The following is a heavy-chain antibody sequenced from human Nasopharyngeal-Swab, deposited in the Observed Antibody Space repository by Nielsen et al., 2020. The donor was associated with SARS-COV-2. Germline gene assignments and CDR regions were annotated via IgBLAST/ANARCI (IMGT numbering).Heavy chain of an antibody. Sequence: WIRQPPGKGLEWIGYIYYSGSTYYNPSLKSRATISVDTSKNQFSLKLSSVTAADTAVEDCARGSREEDMDVWGKGTTVTVSS. V-gene: IGHV4-31*02. CDR2: IYYSGST. CDR3: ARGSREEDMDV. D-gene: IGHD6-6*01. J-gene: IGHJ6*03.